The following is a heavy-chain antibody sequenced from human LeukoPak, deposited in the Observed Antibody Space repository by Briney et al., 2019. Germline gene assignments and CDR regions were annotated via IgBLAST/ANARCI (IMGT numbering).Heavy chain of an antibody. Sequence: AGGSLRLSCAASGFTVSSNYMSWVRQAPGKGLEWGSVIYSGGSTYYADSVKGRFTISRDNSKNTLYLQMNSLRAEDTAVYYCARDVSSGYFADWFDPWGQGTLVTVSS. D-gene: IGHD3-22*01. CDR3: ARDVSSGYFADWFDP. CDR1: GFTVSSNY. V-gene: IGHV3-66*02. CDR2: IYSGGST. J-gene: IGHJ5*02.